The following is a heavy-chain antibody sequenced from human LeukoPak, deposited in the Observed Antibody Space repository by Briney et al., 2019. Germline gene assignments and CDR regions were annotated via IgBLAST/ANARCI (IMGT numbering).Heavy chain of an antibody. CDR1: GFTFSSYA. D-gene: IGHD3-22*01. J-gene: IGHJ4*02. V-gene: IGHV3-23*01. CDR2: ISGSGGST. Sequence: GGSLRLSCAASGFTFSSYAMSWVRQAPGKGLEWVSAISGSGGSTYYADSVKGRFTISRDNSKNTLYLQMNSLRAEDTAVYYCAKTLIYYDSSGYYSDYWGQGTLVTVSS. CDR3: AKTLIYYDSSGYYSDY.